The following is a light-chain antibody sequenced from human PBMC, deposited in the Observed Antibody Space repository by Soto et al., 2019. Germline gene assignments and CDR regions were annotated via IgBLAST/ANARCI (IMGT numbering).Light chain of an antibody. CDR2: KNN. Sequence: QSVLTQPPSASGTPGQRITISCSGSSSNIRGSDVYWYQQLPGTAPKLLIRKNNQRPSGVPDRFSGSKSGTSASLAISGLRSEDEADYYCAAWDVSLSGYVFGAGTKLTVL. CDR3: AAWDVSLSGYV. CDR1: SSNIRGSD. J-gene: IGLJ1*01. V-gene: IGLV1-47*01.